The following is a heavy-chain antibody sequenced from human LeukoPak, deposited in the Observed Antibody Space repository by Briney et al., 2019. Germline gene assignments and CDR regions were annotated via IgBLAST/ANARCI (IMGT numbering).Heavy chain of an antibody. CDR2: ICTYNGNT. J-gene: IGHJ4*02. Sequence: ASVKVSFKASGYTFTTFGITWVRQAPGQGLEWMGWICTYNGNTNYAQNLQCRVTMTTDTSTSTAYMEGRSLTSDDTAVYYCARVGADCSDGNCYWGQGTLVTVSS. V-gene: IGHV1-18*01. CDR1: GYTFTTFG. D-gene: IGHD2-15*01. CDR3: ARVGADCSDGNCY.